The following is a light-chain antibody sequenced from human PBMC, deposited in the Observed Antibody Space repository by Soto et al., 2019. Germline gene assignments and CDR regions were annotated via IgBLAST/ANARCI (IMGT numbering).Light chain of an antibody. CDR1: QSLNSY. V-gene: IGKV3-11*01. J-gene: IGKJ4*01. CDR2: DAS. Sequence: EIVLTQSPATLSFSPGERATLSCRASQSLNSYLAWFQQKPGQAPRLLIFDASNRATGIPARFSGSGSGTDFTLTISSLEPEDFAVYYCQQRRAWPLTFGGGTKVEIK. CDR3: QQRRAWPLT.